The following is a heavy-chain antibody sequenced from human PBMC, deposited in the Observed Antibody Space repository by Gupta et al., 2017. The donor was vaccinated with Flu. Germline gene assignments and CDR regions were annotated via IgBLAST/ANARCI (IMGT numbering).Heavy chain of an antibody. CDR2: INHSGST. CDR3: AGLWFGETKNYFDY. D-gene: IGHD3-10*01. Sequence: QVQLQQWGAGLLKPSETLSLTCAVYGGSFSGYYWSWIRQPPGKGLEWIGEINHSGSTNYNPSLKSRVTISVDTSKNQFSLKLSSVTAADTAVYYCAGLWFGETKNYFDYWGQGTLVTVSS. J-gene: IGHJ4*02. V-gene: IGHV4-34*01. CDR1: GGSFSGYY.